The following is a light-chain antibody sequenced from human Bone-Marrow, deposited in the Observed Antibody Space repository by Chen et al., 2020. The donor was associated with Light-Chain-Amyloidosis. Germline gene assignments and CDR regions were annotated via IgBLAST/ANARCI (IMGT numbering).Light chain of an antibody. Sequence: QSVLPQPPSVSGAPGQRVISTRPGSSSNLGGGYDANWYQHLPGTVPQLLIYVDGNRPSGVPDRFSGFKSGTSASLAITGLQADDEADYYCQAYDRGLSAVVFGGGTKLTVL. J-gene: IGLJ2*01. CDR2: VDG. CDR3: QAYDRGLSAVV. CDR1: SSNLGGGYD. V-gene: IGLV1-40*01.